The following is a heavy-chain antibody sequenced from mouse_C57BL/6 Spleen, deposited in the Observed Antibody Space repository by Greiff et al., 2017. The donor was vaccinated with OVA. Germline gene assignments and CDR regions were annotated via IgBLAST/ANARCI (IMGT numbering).Heavy chain of an antibody. Sequence: VQLKQSGPELVKPGASVKISCKASGYTFTDYYMNWVKQSHGKSLEWIGDINPNNGGTSYNQKFKGKATLTVDKSSSTAYMELRSLTSEDSAVYYCARRELTGYYAMDYWGQGTSVTVSS. CDR1: GYTFTDYY. CDR3: ARRELTGYYAMDY. V-gene: IGHV1-26*01. J-gene: IGHJ4*01. CDR2: INPNNGGT. D-gene: IGHD4-1*01.